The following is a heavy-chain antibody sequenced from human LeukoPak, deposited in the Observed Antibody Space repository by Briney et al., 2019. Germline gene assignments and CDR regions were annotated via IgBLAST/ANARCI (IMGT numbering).Heavy chain of an antibody. CDR1: GGSISSHY. Sequence: SETLSLTCTVSGGSISSHYWSWIRQPPGKGLEWIGYIYYSGSTNYNPSLKSRVTISVDTSKYQFSLKLSSVTAADTAVYYCARDLWSSDYYYYMDVWGKGTTVTVSS. CDR2: IYYSGST. J-gene: IGHJ6*03. CDR3: ARDLWSSDYYYYMDV. D-gene: IGHD3-10*01. V-gene: IGHV4-59*11.